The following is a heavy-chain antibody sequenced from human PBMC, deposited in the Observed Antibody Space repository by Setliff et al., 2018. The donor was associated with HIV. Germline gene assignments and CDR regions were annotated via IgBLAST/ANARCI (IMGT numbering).Heavy chain of an antibody. J-gene: IGHJ4*02. CDR1: GYSISSGYY. D-gene: IGHD6-19*01. V-gene: IGHV4-38-2*01. Sequence: SETLSLTCAVSGYSISSGYYWGWIRQPPGKRLEWLGSIYDSGSTSYNPSLSSRLTISVDTSKNQVSLRLSSVTAADTGVYYCASSGWLPYFDYWGQGTLVTVSS. CDR2: IYDSGST. CDR3: ASSGWLPYFDY.